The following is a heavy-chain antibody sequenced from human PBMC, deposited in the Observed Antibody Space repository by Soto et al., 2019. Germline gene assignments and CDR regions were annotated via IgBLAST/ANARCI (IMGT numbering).Heavy chain of an antibody. CDR2: IYSGGST. Sequence: EVQLVESGGGLIQPGGSLRLSCAASGFTVSSNYMSWVRQAPGKGLEWVSVIYSGGSTYYADYVKGRFTISRDNSKNTLYLQRHTLGADDTAVYYWATGSRAVVGTFDYRGQGTLVTVSS. J-gene: IGHJ4*02. D-gene: IGHD6-19*01. V-gene: IGHV3-53*01. CDR3: ATGSRAVVGTFDY. CDR1: GFTVSSNY.